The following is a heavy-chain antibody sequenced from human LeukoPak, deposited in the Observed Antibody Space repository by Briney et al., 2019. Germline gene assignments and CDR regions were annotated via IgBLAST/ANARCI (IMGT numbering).Heavy chain of an antibody. V-gene: IGHV3-23*01. D-gene: IGHD2-8*01. CDR1: GFTFSSYA. Sequence: GGSLRLSCAASGFTFSSYAMSWVRQAPGKGLEWVSTISGSGGTIYYADSVKGRFTISRDNSKNTLYLQMNTLRAEDTAIYYCANRRDGVWPSWGQGTMVTVSS. J-gene: IGHJ3*01. CDR2: ISGSGGTI. CDR3: ANRRDGVWPS.